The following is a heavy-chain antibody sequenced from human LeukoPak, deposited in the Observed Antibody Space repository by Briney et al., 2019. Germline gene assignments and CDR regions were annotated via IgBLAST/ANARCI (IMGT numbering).Heavy chain of an antibody. V-gene: IGHV4-34*01. J-gene: IGHJ3*01. CDR2: INHSGGT. CDR3: ARELRDHRGGFDV. CDR1: GFTFSSYA. D-gene: IGHD1-1*01. Sequence: GSLRLSCAASGFTFSSYAMSWIRQPPGKGLEWIGEINHSGGTNYNPSLESRVTISVDTSKDQFSLKLSSVTAADTAVYYCARELRDHRGGFDVWGQGTMVTVSS.